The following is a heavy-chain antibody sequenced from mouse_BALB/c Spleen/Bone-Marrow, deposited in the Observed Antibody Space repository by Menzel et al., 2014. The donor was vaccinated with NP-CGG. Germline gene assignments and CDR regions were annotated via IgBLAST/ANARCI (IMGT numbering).Heavy chain of an antibody. Sequence: VQGVESGAELVKPGAPVKLSCEASGYTFTSYWMNWVKQRPGRGLEWIGRIDPSDSETHYNQKFKDKATLTVDKSSSTAYIQLSSLTSEDSAVYYCARALGDGYYYAMDYWGQGASVTVSS. J-gene: IGHJ4*01. CDR2: IDPSDSET. D-gene: IGHD2-3*01. CDR1: GYTFTSYW. CDR3: ARALGDGYYYAMDY. V-gene: IGHV1-69*02.